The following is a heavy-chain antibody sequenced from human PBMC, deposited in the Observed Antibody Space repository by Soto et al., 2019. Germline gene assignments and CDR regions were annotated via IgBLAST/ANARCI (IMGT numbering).Heavy chain of an antibody. D-gene: IGHD2-2*01. CDR1: GYTLTELS. V-gene: IGHV1-24*01. Sequence: ASVKVSCKVSGYTLTELSMHWVRQAPGKGLEWMGGFDPEDGETIYAQKFQGRVTMTEDTSTDTAYMELSSLRSEDTAVYYCATDRGYCSSTSCYGPFDYWGQGTLVTVSS. CDR3: ATDRGYCSSTSCYGPFDY. J-gene: IGHJ4*02. CDR2: FDPEDGET.